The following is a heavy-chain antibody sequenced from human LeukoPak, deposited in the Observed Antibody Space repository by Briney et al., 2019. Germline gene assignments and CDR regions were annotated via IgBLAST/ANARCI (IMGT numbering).Heavy chain of an antibody. Sequence: ASVKVSCKASGYTFTSYYMHWVRQAPGQGVEWMGIINPSGGSTSYAQKFQGRVTMTRDTSTSTVYMELSSLRSEDTAVCYCAMTGSSGYYSDYWGQGTLVTVSS. CDR2: INPSGGST. CDR1: GYTFTSYY. J-gene: IGHJ4*02. D-gene: IGHD3-22*01. V-gene: IGHV1-46*01. CDR3: AMTGSSGYYSDY.